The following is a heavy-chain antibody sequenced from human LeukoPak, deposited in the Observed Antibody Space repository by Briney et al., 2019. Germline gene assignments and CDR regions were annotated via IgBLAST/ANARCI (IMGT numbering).Heavy chain of an antibody. CDR1: GFTFSSYA. Sequence: GGSLRLSCAASGFTFSSYAMSWVRQAPGKGLEWVSGISGSEGDTYYADSVRGRFTISRDSSKNTLYLQMYSLRAEDTAVYYCAKELTVYYYGSGRQRDDAFDIWGQGTMVTVSS. V-gene: IGHV3-23*01. J-gene: IGHJ3*02. CDR2: ISGSEGDT. D-gene: IGHD3-10*01. CDR3: AKELTVYYYGSGRQRDDAFDI.